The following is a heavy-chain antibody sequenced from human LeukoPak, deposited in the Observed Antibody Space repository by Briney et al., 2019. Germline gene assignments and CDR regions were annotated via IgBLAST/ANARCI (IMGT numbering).Heavy chain of an antibody. CDR2: IYYSGST. CDR1: GGSISSSSYY. Sequence: SETLSLTCTVSGGSISSSSYYWGWIRQPPGKGLEWIGSIYYSGSTYYNPSLKSRVTISVDTSKNQFSLKLSSVTAADTAVYYCARFGSGWFDYWGQGTLVTVSS. V-gene: IGHV4-39*01. CDR3: ARFGSGWFDY. D-gene: IGHD6-19*01. J-gene: IGHJ4*02.